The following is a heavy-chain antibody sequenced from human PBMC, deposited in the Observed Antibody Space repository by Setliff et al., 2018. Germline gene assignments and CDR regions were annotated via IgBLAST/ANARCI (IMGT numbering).Heavy chain of an antibody. Sequence: GASVKVSCKASGGTFSSYGISWVRQAPGQGLEWMGGTIPMFGTTSYARQFQGRVTNITDESTSTAYMQLGSLGSEDTAVYYCVREGVDRRSSTDYRYYMDVWGKGTTVTVSS. CDR2: TIPMFGTT. D-gene: IGHD6-6*01. CDR1: GGTFSSYG. V-gene: IGHV1-69*05. CDR3: VREGVDRRSSTDYRYYMDV. J-gene: IGHJ6*03.